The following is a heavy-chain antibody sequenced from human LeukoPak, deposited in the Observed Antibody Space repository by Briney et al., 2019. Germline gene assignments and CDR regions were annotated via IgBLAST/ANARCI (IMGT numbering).Heavy chain of an antibody. D-gene: IGHD1-1*01. Sequence: PGGSLRLSCAASGFTFSSYWMSWVRQAPGKGLEWVANIKQDGSEKYYVDSVKGRFTISRDNAKNSLYLQMNSLRAEDTAVYYCAREPYRYSKNYYFDYWGQGTLVTVSS. CDR1: GFTFSSYW. CDR2: IKQDGSEK. J-gene: IGHJ4*02. V-gene: IGHV3-7*01. CDR3: AREPYRYSKNYYFDY.